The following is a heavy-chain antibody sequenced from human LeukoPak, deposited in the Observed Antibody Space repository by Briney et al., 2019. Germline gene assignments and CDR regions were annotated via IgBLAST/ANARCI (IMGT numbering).Heavy chain of an antibody. D-gene: IGHD3-22*01. CDR1: GFTFSSYE. CDR2: ISSSGSTI. V-gene: IGHV3-48*03. CDR3: ARGPHYYDSSAYYFLW. Sequence: GGSLRLSCAASGFTFSSYEMNWVRQAPGKGLEWVSYISSSGSTIYYADFVKGRFTIPRDNAKNSLYLQMNSLRAEDTAVYYCARGPHYYDSSAYYFLWWGQGTLVTVSS. J-gene: IGHJ4*02.